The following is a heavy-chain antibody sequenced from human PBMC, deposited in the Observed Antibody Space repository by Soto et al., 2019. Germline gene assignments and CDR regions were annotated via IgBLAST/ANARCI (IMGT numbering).Heavy chain of an antibody. Sequence: SETLSLTCTVSGGSISGYYWSWIRQPPGKGLEWVGYVSYSGSPNYNPSLKSRVTISIDTSQNQFSLKLSSVTAADTAVYYCGRAGRSSSKTVFDYWGQGTLVTVSS. CDR2: VSYSGSP. V-gene: IGHV4-59*01. CDR1: GGSISGYY. J-gene: IGHJ4*02. D-gene: IGHD6-6*01. CDR3: GRAGRSSSKTVFDY.